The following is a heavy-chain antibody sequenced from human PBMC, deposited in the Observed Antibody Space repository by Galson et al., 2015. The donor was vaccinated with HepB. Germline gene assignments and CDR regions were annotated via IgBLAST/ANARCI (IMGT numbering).Heavy chain of an antibody. CDR2: ISSSSSYI. V-gene: IGHV3-21*01. J-gene: IGHJ5*02. CDR1: GFTFSSYS. D-gene: IGHD3-10*01. CDR3: ARAPRVVDPYYPEGWFDP. Sequence: SLRLSCAASGFTFSSYSMNWVRQAPGKGLEWVSSISSSSSYIYYADSVKGRFTISRDNAKNSLYLQMNSLRAEDTAVYYCARAPRVVDPYYPEGWFDPWGQGTLVTVSS.